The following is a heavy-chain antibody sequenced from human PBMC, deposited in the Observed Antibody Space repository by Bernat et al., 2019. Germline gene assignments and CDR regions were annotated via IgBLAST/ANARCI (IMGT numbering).Heavy chain of an antibody. Sequence: DVQLLESGGGLVQPGGSLRLSCAASGFTFSSRGMSWVRQAPGKGLEWVSAIDGDGAGTYYADSVKGRFTISRDNSKNTLFLQMSSLRAEDTAVYYCAKGSAAGHRLVDSWGQGTLVTVSS. V-gene: IGHV3-23*01. D-gene: IGHD6-13*01. CDR1: GFTFSSRG. CDR3: AKGSAAGHRLVDS. J-gene: IGHJ4*02. CDR2: IDGDGAGT.